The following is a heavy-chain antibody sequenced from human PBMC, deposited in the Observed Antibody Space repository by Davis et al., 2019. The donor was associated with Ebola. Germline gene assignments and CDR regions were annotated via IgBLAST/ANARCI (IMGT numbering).Heavy chain of an antibody. CDR1: GGSISSYY. V-gene: IGHV4-59*08. CDR3: ARLNSGSYWVDY. D-gene: IGHD1-26*01. Sequence: PGGSLRLSCTVSGGSISSYYWSWIRQPPGKGLEWIGYIYYSGSTNYNPSLKSRVTISVDTSKNQFSLKLSSVTAADTAVYYCARLNSGSYWVDYWGQGTLVTVSS. CDR2: IYYSGST. J-gene: IGHJ4*02.